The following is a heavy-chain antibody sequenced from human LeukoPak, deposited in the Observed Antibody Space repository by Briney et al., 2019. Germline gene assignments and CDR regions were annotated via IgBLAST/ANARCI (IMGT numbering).Heavy chain of an antibody. D-gene: IGHD2-15*01. Sequence: EASVKVSCKASGYTFTGYYMHWVRQAPGQGLEWVGWINPNSGGTNYAQKFQGRVTMTRDTSISTAYMELSRLRSDDTAVYYCARSHAGYCSGGSCYPGDYWGQGTLVTVSS. J-gene: IGHJ4*02. CDR1: GYTFTGYY. CDR3: ARSHAGYCSGGSCYPGDY. V-gene: IGHV1-2*02. CDR2: INPNSGGT.